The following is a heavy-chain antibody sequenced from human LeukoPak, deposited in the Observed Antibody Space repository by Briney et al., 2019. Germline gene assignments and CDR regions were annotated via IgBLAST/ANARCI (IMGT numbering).Heavy chain of an antibody. Sequence: GGSLRLSCAASGFTFSSYWMSWVRQAPGRGLEWVANIKQDGSEKYYVDSVKGRFTISRDNAKNSLYLQMNSLRAEDTAVYYCARAGGDGGYAIYYYYMDVWGKGTTVTVSS. J-gene: IGHJ6*03. CDR2: IKQDGSEK. CDR3: ARAGGDGGYAIYYYYMDV. D-gene: IGHD5-12*01. V-gene: IGHV3-7*01. CDR1: GFTFSSYW.